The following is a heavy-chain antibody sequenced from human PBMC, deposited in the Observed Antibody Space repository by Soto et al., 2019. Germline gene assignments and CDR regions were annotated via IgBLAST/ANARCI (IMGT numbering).Heavy chain of an antibody. J-gene: IGHJ4*02. D-gene: IGHD4-17*01. Sequence: QVQLVESGGGVVQPGRSLRLSCAASGFTFSRYGMHWVRQAPGKGLEWVAVLSYDGGDKYYADSVKGRFIISRDNSKNTLYLQMSSLRAEDTAVYYCAKDQDAYGAVYYFDYWGQGTQVTVST. V-gene: IGHV3-30*18. CDR1: GFTFSRYG. CDR3: AKDQDAYGAVYYFDY. CDR2: LSYDGGDK.